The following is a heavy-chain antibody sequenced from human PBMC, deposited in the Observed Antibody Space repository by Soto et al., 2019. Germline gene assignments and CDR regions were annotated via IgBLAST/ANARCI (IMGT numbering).Heavy chain of an antibody. CDR2: SSDSGVT. V-gene: IGHV4-59*01. D-gene: IGHD3-10*01. Sequence: QVQLQESGPRLVKSSETLSLVCSVSGDSIIRSFWGWIRQSPGKGLQYIGYSSDSGVTDYEPSLKSRVTISVDTSKTQFSLALKSVTAADTAVYYCARGAGDFSGPDSFDIFGQGTLVTVSS. CDR1: GDSIIRSF. J-gene: IGHJ3*02. CDR3: ARGAGDFSGPDSFDI.